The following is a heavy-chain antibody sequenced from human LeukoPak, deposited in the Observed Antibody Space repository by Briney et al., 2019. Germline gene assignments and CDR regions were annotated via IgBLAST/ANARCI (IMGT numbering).Heavy chain of an antibody. CDR2: IYSGGST. CDR1: GFTVSSNY. CDR3: ARNYEVDYYYYGMDV. J-gene: IGHJ6*02. V-gene: IGHV3-66*01. D-gene: IGHD1-7*01. Sequence: QPGGSLRLSCAASGFTVSSNYMSWVRQAPGKGLEWVSVIYSGGSTYYADSVKGRFTISRDNSKNTLYLQMNSLRAEDTAVYYCARNYEVDYYYYGMDVWGQGTTVTVSS.